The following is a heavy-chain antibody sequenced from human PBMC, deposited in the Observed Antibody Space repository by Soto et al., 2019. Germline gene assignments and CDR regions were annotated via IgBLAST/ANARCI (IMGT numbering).Heavy chain of an antibody. CDR3: ARGDTAMAYYYYYYGMDV. J-gene: IGHJ6*02. D-gene: IGHD5-18*01. V-gene: IGHV1-69*01. Sequence: VQQVQSGAEVKKPGSSVKVSCKASGGTFSSYAISWVRQAPGQGLEWMGGIIPIFGTANYAQKSQGRVTITADESTSTAYMELSSLRSEDTAVYCCARGDTAMAYYYYYYGMDVWGQGTTVTVSS. CDR2: IIPIFGTA. CDR1: GGTFSSYA.